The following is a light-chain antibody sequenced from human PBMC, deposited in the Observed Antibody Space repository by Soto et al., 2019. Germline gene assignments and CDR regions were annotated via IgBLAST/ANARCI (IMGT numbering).Light chain of an antibody. CDR1: QSISSW. J-gene: IGKJ4*01. Sequence: DIQMTQSPSTLSASVGDRVTITCRASQSISSWLAWYQQKPGKAPKLLIYKASSLESGVPSRFSGSGSGTEFTLTISSPKPDDFATYYCQQSYSGPLTFGGGTKVDI. CDR3: QQSYSGPLT. V-gene: IGKV1-5*03. CDR2: KAS.